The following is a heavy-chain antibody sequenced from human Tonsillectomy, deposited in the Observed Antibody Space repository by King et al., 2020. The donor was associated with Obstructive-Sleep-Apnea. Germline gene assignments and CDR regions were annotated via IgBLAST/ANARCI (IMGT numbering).Heavy chain of an antibody. CDR3: AREGGYSPSGS. CDR1: GFNFSDYY. J-gene: IGHJ5*02. V-gene: IGHV3-11*01. D-gene: IGHD1-26*01. Sequence: VQLVQSGGGLVKPGGSLRLSCAASGFNFSDYYMSWIRQAPGKGLEWLSYISTGGSIIYYADSVKGRFTISRDNAKKSLYLHMNSLRAEDTAVYYCAREGGYSPSGSWGQGTLVTVSS. CDR2: ISTGGSII.